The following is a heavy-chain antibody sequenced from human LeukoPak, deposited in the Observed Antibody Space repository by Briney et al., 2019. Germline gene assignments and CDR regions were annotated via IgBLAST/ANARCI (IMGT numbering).Heavy chain of an antibody. CDR2: IIPIFGTA. V-gene: IGHV1-69*01. CDR1: GGTFSSYA. CDR3: ARSGFGVLIGPFDY. Sequence: ASVKVSCKASGGTFSSYAISWVRQAPGQGLEWMGGIIPIFGTANYAQKFQGRVTITADESTSTAYMELSSLRSEDTAVYYCARSGFGVLIGPFDYWGQGTLVTVSS. D-gene: IGHD3-3*01. J-gene: IGHJ4*02.